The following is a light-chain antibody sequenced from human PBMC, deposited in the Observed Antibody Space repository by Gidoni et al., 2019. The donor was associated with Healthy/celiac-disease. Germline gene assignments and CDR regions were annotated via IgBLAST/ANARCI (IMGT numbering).Light chain of an antibody. Sequence: DIQMTQSPSSLSASVGDRVSITCRASQSISSYLHWYQQKPGKAPKLLIDAESSLQSGVPSRFSGSGSGTDYTLTISSLQPEDFATYYCQQRFSTPRTFGQGTKVEIK. CDR1: QSISSY. V-gene: IGKV1-39*01. CDR2: AES. J-gene: IGKJ1*01. CDR3: QQRFSTPRT.